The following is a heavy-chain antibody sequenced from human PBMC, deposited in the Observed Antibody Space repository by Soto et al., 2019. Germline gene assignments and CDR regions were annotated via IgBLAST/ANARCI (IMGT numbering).Heavy chain of an antibody. J-gene: IGHJ3*02. CDR3: ARVQVRRGNGSGYLNGFDI. D-gene: IGHD3-3*01. CDR1: GGSFSAYC. V-gene: IGHV4-34*01. Sequence: RSLTCAVSGGSFSAYCWTWIRQSPGKGLEWIGEINHSGTTNYNPSLKSRVTISVDTSKNQFSLNLSSMTAADTAVYYCARVQVRRGNGSGYLNGFDIWGQGTMVTVSS. CDR2: INHSGTT.